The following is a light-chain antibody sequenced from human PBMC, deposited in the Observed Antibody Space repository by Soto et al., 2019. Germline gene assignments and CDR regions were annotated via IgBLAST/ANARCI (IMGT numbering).Light chain of an antibody. CDR3: QQYNNWPRT. CDR2: GAS. CDR1: QSVSSN. J-gene: IGKJ1*01. Sequence: EIVMTQSPATLSVSPGERATLSCRASQSVSSNLAWYQQKPGQPPRLLIYGASTRATGIPARFSGSGSGTDFTLTISGLQSEDFAVYYGQQYNNWPRTFGQGTKVEIK. V-gene: IGKV3-15*01.